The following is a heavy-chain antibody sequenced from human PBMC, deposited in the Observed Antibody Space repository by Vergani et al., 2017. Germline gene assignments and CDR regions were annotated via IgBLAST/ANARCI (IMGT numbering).Heavy chain of an antibody. CDR1: GASINSGCYY. CDR2: VYPGGST. J-gene: IGHJ4*02. D-gene: IGHD3-3*01. Sequence: QVQLQESGPGRVKPSQTLSLTCSVSGASINSGCYYWSWVRQPAGKELEWIGHVYPGGSTEYNPSLESRVTVSGDSSKNQFSLRLRSLTAADTAVYFCARGTPFGMFDSWGRGILVSVSS. V-gene: IGHV4-61*02. CDR3: ARGTPFGMFDS.